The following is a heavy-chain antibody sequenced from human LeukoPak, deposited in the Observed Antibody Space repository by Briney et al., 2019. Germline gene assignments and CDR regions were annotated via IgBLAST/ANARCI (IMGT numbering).Heavy chain of an antibody. J-gene: IGHJ3*02. D-gene: IGHD2-8*01. CDR3: AREDTGVAFDI. CDR2: ISSGSSTI. V-gene: IGHV3-48*04. Sequence: PGGSLRLSCAASGFTFSSYSMNWVRQAPGRGLEWVSYISSGSSTIYYADSVKGRFTISRDNAKNSLYLQMNSLRVEGTAVYYCAREDTGVAFDIWGQGTTVTV. CDR1: GFTFSSYS.